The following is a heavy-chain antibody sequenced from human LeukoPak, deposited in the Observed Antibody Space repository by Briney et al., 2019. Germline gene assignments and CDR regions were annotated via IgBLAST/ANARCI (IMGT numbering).Heavy chain of an antibody. J-gene: IGHJ4*02. CDR3: ASGWLRYYYFDT. Sequence: SETLSLTCTVSGGSISSYYWSWIRQPPGKGLEWNGYIYYSGSTNHNPSLKSRAAISIDTSKNQFSLNLTSVTAADTAVYYCASGWLRYYYFDTWGQGTLVTVSS. D-gene: IGHD2-21*01. CDR1: GGSISSYY. V-gene: IGHV4-59*01. CDR2: IYYSGST.